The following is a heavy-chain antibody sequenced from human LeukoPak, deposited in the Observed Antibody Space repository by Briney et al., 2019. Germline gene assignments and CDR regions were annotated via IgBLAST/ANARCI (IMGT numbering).Heavy chain of an antibody. CDR1: GGSFSGYY. CDR2: INHSGST. V-gene: IGHV4-34*01. J-gene: IGHJ6*03. D-gene: IGHD3-10*01. CDR3: ARLWFGEYPYYFYYMDV. Sequence: SETLSLTCAVYGGSFSGYYWSWIRQPPGKGLEWIGEINHSGSTNYNPSLKSRVTISIDTSKNQFSLKLSSVTAADTAMYYCARLWFGEYPYYFYYMDVWGKGTTVTVSS.